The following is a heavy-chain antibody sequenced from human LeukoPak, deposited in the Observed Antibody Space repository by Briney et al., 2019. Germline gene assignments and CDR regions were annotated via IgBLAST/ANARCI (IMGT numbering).Heavy chain of an antibody. CDR1: GFSLSTSGVG. CDR3: AHTLEEQWLVAFDY. CDR2: IHWNDDT. Sequence: SGPTLVKPTQTLTLTCTFSGFSLSTSGVGVGWLRQPPGKALEWLALIHWNDDTRYSSSLKSRLTITKDTSKNQVVLRMTNMDPVDTATYYCAHTLEEQWLVAFDYWGQGTLVTISS. J-gene: IGHJ4*02. V-gene: IGHV2-5*01. D-gene: IGHD6-19*01.